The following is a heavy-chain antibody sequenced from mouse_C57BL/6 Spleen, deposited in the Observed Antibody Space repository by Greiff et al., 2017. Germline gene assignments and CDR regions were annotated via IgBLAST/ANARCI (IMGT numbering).Heavy chain of an antibody. CDR2: INYDGSST. V-gene: IGHV5-16*01. CDR1: GFTFSDYY. J-gene: IGHJ4*01. Sequence: EVMLVESEGGLVQPGSSMKLSCTASGFTFSDYYMAWVRQVPEKGLEWVANINYDGSSTYYLDSLKSRFIISRDNAKNILYLQMSSLKSEDTATYYCARDPFRYAMDYWGQGTSVTVSS. CDR3: ARDPFRYAMDY.